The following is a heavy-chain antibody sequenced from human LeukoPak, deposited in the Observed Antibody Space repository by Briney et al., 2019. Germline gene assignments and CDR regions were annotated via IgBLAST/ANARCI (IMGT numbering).Heavy chain of an antibody. J-gene: IGHJ3*02. CDR1: GGSISSSNW. CDR3: ASLGGSGPFGAFDI. D-gene: IGHD3-16*01. V-gene: IGHV4-4*02. Sequence: SETLSLTCAVSGGSISSSNWWSWVRQPPGKGLEWVGEIYHSGSTSYNPSLKSRVSISVDKSKNQFSLKLSSVTAADTAVYYCASLGGSGPFGAFDIWGQGTMVTVSS. CDR2: IYHSGST.